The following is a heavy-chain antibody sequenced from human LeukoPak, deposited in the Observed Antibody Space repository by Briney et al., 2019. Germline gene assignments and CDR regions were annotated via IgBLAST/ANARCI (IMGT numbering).Heavy chain of an antibody. Sequence: SETLSLTCTVSGGSISSYYWSWIRQPPGKGLEWIGYIYYSGSTNYNPSLKSRVTISVDTSKNQFSLKLSSVTAADTAVYYCARVGIAAAGRLNWFDPWGQGTLVTVSS. CDR3: ARVGIAAAGRLNWFDP. V-gene: IGHV4-59*01. J-gene: IGHJ5*02. D-gene: IGHD6-13*01. CDR2: IYYSGST. CDR1: GGSISSYY.